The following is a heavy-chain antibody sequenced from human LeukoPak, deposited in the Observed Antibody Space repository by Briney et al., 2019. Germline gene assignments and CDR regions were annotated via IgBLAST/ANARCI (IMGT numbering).Heavy chain of an antibody. V-gene: IGHV4-39*07. CDR1: GGSISGSSYY. CDR3: ARGSWGLPDY. CDR2: IWHSVSA. D-gene: IGHD1-26*01. Sequence: PSETLSLTCTVSGGSISGSSYYWGWFRQPPGKGPEWIGSIWHSVSAYYNPSLWSRVTISVDTSKNQFSLRLSSVTAADTAVYYCARGSWGLPDYWGQGTLVTVSS. J-gene: IGHJ4*02.